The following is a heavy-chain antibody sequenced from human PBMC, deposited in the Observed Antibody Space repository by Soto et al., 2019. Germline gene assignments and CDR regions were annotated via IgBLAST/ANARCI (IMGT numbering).Heavy chain of an antibody. CDR2: IYTSGNT. CDR1: AFTVSSNY. CDR3: ARGRATAISFVFDY. J-gene: IGHJ4*02. D-gene: IGHD5-18*01. V-gene: IGHV3-66*01. Sequence: EVQVVESGGDLVQPGGSLRLSCAASAFTVSSNYMTWVRQAPGKGLEWVAVIYTSGNTDYADSVKGRFTISRDNSKNAVSLQMNSPRTEDTAVYYCARGRATAISFVFDYWGQGTLVTVSS.